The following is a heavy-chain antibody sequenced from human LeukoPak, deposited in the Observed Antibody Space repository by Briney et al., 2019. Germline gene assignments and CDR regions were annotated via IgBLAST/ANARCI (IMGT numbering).Heavy chain of an antibody. D-gene: IGHD2-2*01. CDR1: EFTFNSYA. CDR2: ISSSGGST. Sequence: SGGSLRLSCAASEFTFNSYAMSWVRQAPGKGLEWVSAISSSGGSTYYADSVKGRFTISRDNSKNTLYLQMNSLRAEDTAVYYCASTRIGYCSSTSCYGAFDYWGQGTLVTVSS. V-gene: IGHV3-23*01. J-gene: IGHJ4*02. CDR3: ASTRIGYCSSTSCYGAFDY.